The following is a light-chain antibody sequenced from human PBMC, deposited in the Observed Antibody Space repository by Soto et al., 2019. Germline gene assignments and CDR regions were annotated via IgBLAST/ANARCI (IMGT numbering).Light chain of an antibody. CDR3: QQYSMLPT. CDR1: QSVGSN. V-gene: IGKV3-15*01. J-gene: IGKJ5*01. CDR2: GAS. Sequence: EIVMTQSPATLSVSPGERATLSCRASQSVGSNLAWYQHKIGNTPRLLIYGASIRANGIPPRFSGSGSGTEFTLTISSLQSGDFVVYYCQQYSMLPTFGQGPRLQMK.